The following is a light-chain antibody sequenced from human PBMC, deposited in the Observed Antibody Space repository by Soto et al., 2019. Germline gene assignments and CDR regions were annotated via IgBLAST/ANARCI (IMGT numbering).Light chain of an antibody. CDR3: QQYGSSPSYT. CDR2: GAS. CDR1: QSVRSSY. V-gene: IGKV3-20*01. J-gene: IGKJ2*01. Sequence: EIVLTQSPGTLSLSPVERATLSCRASQSVRSSYLAWYQQKPGQAPRLLIYGASSRATGIPVRFSVSGSGTDFTLTISRLEPEDFAVYYWQQYGSSPSYTFGQGTKREIK.